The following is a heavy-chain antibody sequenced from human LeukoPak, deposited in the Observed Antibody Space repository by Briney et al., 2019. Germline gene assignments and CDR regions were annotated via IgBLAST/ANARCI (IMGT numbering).Heavy chain of an antibody. J-gene: IGHJ4*02. V-gene: IGHV3-48*03. D-gene: IGHD3-22*01. CDR2: ISSSGSTI. CDR1: GFTFSSYE. CDR3: ARAYDTSGYSDLGY. Sequence: GGSLRLSCAASGFTFSSYEMNWVRQAPGKGLEWVSYISSSGSTIYYADSVKGRFTISRDNAKNSLYLEMNSLRGEDTAVYYWARAYDTSGYSDLGYWGQGTLVTVSS.